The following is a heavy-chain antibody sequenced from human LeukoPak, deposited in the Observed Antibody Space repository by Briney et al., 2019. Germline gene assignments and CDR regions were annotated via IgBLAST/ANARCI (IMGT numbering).Heavy chain of an antibody. CDR2: IIPIFGTA. CDR3: ARDFSGSWGVSY. Sequence: VASVKVSCKASGGTFSSYAISWVRQAPGQGLEWMGGIIPIFGTANYAQKFQGRVTITADESTSTAYMELSSLRSEDTAVYYCARDFSGSWGVSYWGQGTLVTVSS. D-gene: IGHD1-26*01. V-gene: IGHV1-69*13. J-gene: IGHJ4*02. CDR1: GGTFSSYA.